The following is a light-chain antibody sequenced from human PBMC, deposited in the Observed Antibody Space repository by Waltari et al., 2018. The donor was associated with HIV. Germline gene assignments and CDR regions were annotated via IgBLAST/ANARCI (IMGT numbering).Light chain of an antibody. V-gene: IGLV3-19*01. CDR2: PIH. Sequence: SELTQDPAVSVALGQTVSITCQGGSLRTYYASWYLQKPGQAPVLVISPIHNRPSGIPDRFSGSSSGNTASLTITGAQAEDEGDYYCNSRDRAGHHVVFGGGTKLTVL. J-gene: IGLJ3*02. CDR3: NSRDRAGHHVV. CDR1: SLRTYY.